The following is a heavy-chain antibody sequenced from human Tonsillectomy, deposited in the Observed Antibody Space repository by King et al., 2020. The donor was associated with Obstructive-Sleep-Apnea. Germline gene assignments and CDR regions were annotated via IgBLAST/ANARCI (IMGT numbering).Heavy chain of an antibody. J-gene: IGHJ6*02. CDR2: INHSGST. CDR3: AAREIDCSGATCYATGRDV. V-gene: IGHV4-34*01. Sequence: LQQWGAGLLKPSETLSLTCAVYGGSFSGYYWSWIRQPPGKGLEWIGEINHSGSTNYNPSLKSRVTISVDTSKNQFSLKLSSVTAADTAVYYCAAREIDCSGATCYATGRDVWGQGTTVTVSS. CDR1: GGSFSGYY. D-gene: IGHD2-2*01.